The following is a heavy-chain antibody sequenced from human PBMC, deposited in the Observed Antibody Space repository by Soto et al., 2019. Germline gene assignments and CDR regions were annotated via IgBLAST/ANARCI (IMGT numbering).Heavy chain of an antibody. Sequence: SETLSLTCTVSGGSVSSGSYYWSWIRQPPGKGLEWIGYIYYSGSTNYNPSLKSRVTISVDTSKNQFSLKLSSVTAADTAVYYCASRARTGYYSLTPPGPPHLWGQGTLVTVSS. CDR3: ASRARTGYYSLTPPGPPHL. CDR1: GGSVSSGSYY. J-gene: IGHJ4*02. CDR2: IYYSGST. D-gene: IGHD3-9*01. V-gene: IGHV4-61*01.